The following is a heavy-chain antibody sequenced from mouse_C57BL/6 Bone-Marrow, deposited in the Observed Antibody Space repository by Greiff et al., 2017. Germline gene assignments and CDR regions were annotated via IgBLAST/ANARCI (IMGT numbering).Heavy chain of an antibody. J-gene: IGHJ1*03. D-gene: IGHD4-1*01. CDR2: IDPSDSYT. Sequence: VKQSCKASGYTFTSYWMQWVKQRPGQGLEWIGEIDPSDSYTNYNQKFKGKATLTVDTSSSTAYMQLSSLTSEDSAVYYCAREDWDWYFDVWGTGTTVTVSS. CDR3: AREDWDWYFDV. CDR1: GYTFTSYW. V-gene: IGHV1-50*01.